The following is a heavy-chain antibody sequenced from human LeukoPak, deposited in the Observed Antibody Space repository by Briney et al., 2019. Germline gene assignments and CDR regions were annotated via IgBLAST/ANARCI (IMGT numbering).Heavy chain of an antibody. Sequence: SETLSLTCTVSGGSISSYYWSWIRKPPGKGMEWIGYRYYSGYTNYNPSLKSRVTISVDTSKNQFSLKLNSVTAADTAVYYCARQTDSYYYDTSGYYPVGAFDIWGQGTMVTVSS. CDR2: RYYSGYT. V-gene: IGHV4-59*08. CDR1: GGSISSYY. D-gene: IGHD3-22*01. CDR3: ARQTDSYYYDTSGYYPVGAFDI. J-gene: IGHJ3*02.